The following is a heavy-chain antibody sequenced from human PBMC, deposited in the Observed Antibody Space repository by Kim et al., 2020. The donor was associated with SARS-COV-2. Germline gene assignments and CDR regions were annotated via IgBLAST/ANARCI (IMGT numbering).Heavy chain of an antibody. J-gene: IGHJ4*02. V-gene: IGHV3-30*04. CDR3: ARGAPVAYYFDY. Sequence: GGSLRLSCAASGFTFIIYSMHCFRQAPGNGLELVAVISYDGSNKYYADSVKGRFTISRDNSKNTLYLQMNSLRAEDTAVYYCARGAPVAYYFDYWGQGTLVTVSS. CDR1: GFTFIIYS. CDR2: ISYDGSNK. D-gene: IGHD6-19*01.